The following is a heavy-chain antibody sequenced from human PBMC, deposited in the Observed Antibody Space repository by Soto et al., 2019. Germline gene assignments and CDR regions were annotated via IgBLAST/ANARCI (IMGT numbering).Heavy chain of an antibody. CDR1: GFTFSSYS. J-gene: IGHJ4*02. Sequence: AGGSLRLSCAASGFTFSSYSMNWVRQAPGKGLEWVSSISSSSSYIYYADSVKGRFTISRDNAKNSLYLQMNSLRAEDTAVYYCARIPKYYYGSGRDYYFDYWGQGTLVTVSS. V-gene: IGHV3-21*01. CDR2: ISSSSSYI. CDR3: ARIPKYYYGSGRDYYFDY. D-gene: IGHD3-10*01.